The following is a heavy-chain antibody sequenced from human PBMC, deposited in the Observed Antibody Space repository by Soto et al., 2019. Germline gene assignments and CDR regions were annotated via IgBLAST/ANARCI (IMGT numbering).Heavy chain of an antibody. V-gene: IGHV1-18*01. CDR1: GYTFSSYG. CDR3: ARGGDYDSSGSRNYFYYGMNV. CDR2: VSPYDGYT. D-gene: IGHD3-22*01. Sequence: QVQLVQSGAEVKKPGASVKVSCKASGYTFSSYGINWVRQAPGQGLEWLGWVSPYDGYTNYAQILQGRVSMTTDTAKKKAYMEVRSLRSDDTAVYYCARGGDYDSSGSRNYFYYGMNVWGQGTTVTVSS. J-gene: IGHJ6*02.